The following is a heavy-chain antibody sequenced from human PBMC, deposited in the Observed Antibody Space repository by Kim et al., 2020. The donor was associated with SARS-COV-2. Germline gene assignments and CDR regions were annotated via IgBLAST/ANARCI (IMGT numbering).Heavy chain of an antibody. CDR2: INHSGST. CDR1: GGSFSGYY. CDR3: ARGYIRGVTRSDAFDI. Sequence: SETLSLTCAVYGGSFSGYYWSWIRQPPGKGLEWIGEINHSGSTNYNPSLKSRVTISVDTSKNQFSLKLRSVTAADTAVYYCARGYIRGVTRSDAFDIWGQGTMVAVSS. D-gene: IGHD3-10*01. V-gene: IGHV4-34*01. J-gene: IGHJ3*02.